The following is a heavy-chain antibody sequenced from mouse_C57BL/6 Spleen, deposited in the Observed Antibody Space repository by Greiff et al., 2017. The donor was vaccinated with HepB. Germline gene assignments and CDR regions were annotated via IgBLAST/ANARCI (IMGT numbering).Heavy chain of an antibody. D-gene: IGHD1-1*01. CDR1: GYTFTSYW. Sequence: QVQLQQPGAELVKPGASVKMSCKASGYTFTSYWITWVKQRTGQGLEWIGDIYPGSGSTNYNEKFKSKATLTVDTSSSTAYMQLSSLTSEDSAVYYCARGANTVVEAIDYWGQGTSVTVSS. J-gene: IGHJ4*01. CDR2: IYPGSGST. CDR3: ARGANTVVEAIDY. V-gene: IGHV1-55*01.